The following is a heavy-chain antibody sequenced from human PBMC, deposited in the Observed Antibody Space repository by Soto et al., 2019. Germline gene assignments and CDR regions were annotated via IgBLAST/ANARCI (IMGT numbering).Heavy chain of an antibody. V-gene: IGHV3-30*18. D-gene: IGHD1-26*01. CDR3: AKALSGSYQGYYYYYGMDV. Sequence: GGSLRLSCAASGFTFSSYGMHWVRQAPGKGLEWVAVISYDGSNKYYADSVKGRFTISRDNSKNTLYLQMNSLRAEDTAVYYCAKALSGSYQGYYYYYGMDVWGQGTTVTVSS. J-gene: IGHJ6*02. CDR2: ISYDGSNK. CDR1: GFTFSSYG.